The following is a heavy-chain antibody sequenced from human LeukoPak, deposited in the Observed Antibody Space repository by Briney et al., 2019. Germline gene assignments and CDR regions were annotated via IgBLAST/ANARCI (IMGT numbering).Heavy chain of an antibody. J-gene: IGHJ6*03. V-gene: IGHV1-46*01. CDR2: INPSGGST. CDR1: GYAFTSYY. CDR3: ARRGIVVVPAAIGPDYYYYYMDV. D-gene: IGHD2-2*02. Sequence: ASVKVSCRASGYAFTSYYMHWVRQAPGQGLEWMGIINPSGGSTSYAQKFQGRVTMTRDTSTSTVYMELSSLRSEDTAVYYCARRGIVVVPAAIGPDYYYYYMDVWGKGTTVTISS.